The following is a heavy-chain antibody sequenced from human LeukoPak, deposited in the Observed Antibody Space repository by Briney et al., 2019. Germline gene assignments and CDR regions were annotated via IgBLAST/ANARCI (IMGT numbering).Heavy chain of an antibody. J-gene: IGHJ4*02. Sequence: SETLSLTCTVSGGSISSSSYYWGWIRQPPGKGLEWIGSIYYSGSTYYNPSLKSRVTISVDTSKNQFSLKLSSVTAADTAVYYCLGWGSGWSRPDYWGQGTLVTVSS. V-gene: IGHV4-39*07. D-gene: IGHD6-19*01. CDR2: IYYSGST. CDR1: GGSISSSSYY. CDR3: LGWGSGWSRPDY.